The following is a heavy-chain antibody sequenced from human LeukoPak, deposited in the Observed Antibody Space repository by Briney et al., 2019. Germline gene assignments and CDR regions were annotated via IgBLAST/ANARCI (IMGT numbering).Heavy chain of an antibody. CDR3: ARAGVNGGYDFSWFDP. CDR2: MNQDGSEK. D-gene: IGHD5-12*01. CDR1: GVTFVKYW. J-gene: IGHJ5*02. V-gene: IGHV3-7*01. Sequence: GGSLRLSCEASGVTFVKYWMSWVRQAPGKGPEWVANMNQDGSEKYYVDSVKGRFTISRDNAKNSLDLQMNSLRAEDTAVYYCARAGVNGGYDFSWFDPWGQGTPVTVSS.